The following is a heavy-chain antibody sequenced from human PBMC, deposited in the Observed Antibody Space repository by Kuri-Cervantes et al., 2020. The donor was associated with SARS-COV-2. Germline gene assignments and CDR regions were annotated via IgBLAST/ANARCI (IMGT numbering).Heavy chain of an antibody. CDR1: GFTVSSNY. D-gene: IGHD2-2*02. J-gene: IGHJ5*02. CDR3: ARGGGCTSTHCYTGYR. Sequence: GESLKISCAASGFTVSSNYMSWVRQAPGKGLEWVAVIWYDGSNKYYADSVKGRFTISRDNSKNTLYLQMNSLRVEDTAVYYCARGGGCTSTHCYTGYRWGQGTLVTVSS. CDR2: IWYDGSNK. V-gene: IGHV3-33*08.